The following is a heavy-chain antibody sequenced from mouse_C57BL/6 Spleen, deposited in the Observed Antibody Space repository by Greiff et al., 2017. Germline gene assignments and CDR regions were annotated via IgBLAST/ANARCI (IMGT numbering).Heavy chain of an antibody. D-gene: IGHD3-3*01. V-gene: IGHV5-4*01. CDR2: ISDGGSYT. Sequence: EVQLVESGGGLVKPGGSLKLSCAASGFTFSSYAMSWVRQTPEKRLEWVATISDGGSYTYYPDNVKGRFTISRDNAKNNLYLQMSHLKSEDTAMYYCARGGGRAYGGYFDDWGQGTTLTVSS. J-gene: IGHJ2*01. CDR1: GFTFSSYA. CDR3: ARGGGRAYGGYFDD.